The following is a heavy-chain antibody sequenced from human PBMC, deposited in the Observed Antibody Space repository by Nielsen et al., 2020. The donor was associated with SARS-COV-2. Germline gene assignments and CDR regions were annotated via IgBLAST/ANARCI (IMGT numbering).Heavy chain of an antibody. V-gene: IGHV4-39*01. CDR2: IYYSGST. CDR3: ASQRYYYDSSGYYYGAYYYYGMDV. CDR1: GGSFSGHY. J-gene: IGHJ6*02. D-gene: IGHD3-22*01. Sequence: SETLSLTCAVYGGSFSGHYWGWIRQPPGKGLEWIGSIYYSGSTYYNPSLKSRVTISVDTSKNQFSLKLSSVTAADTAVYYCASQRYYYDSSGYYYGAYYYYGMDVWGQGTTVTVSS.